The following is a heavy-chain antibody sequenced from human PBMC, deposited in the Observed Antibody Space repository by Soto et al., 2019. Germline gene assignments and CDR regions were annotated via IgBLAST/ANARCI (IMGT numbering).Heavy chain of an antibody. CDR1: GGSISSSSYY. J-gene: IGHJ4*02. D-gene: IGHD2-15*01. Sequence: PSETLSLTCTVSGGSISSSSYYWGWIRQPPGKGLEWIGSIYYSGSTYYNPSLKSRVTISVDTSKNQFSLKLSSVTAADTAVYYCARHMSGYCSGGSCFGVDYWGQGTLVTVS. CDR3: ARHMSGYCSGGSCFGVDY. V-gene: IGHV4-39*01. CDR2: IYYSGST.